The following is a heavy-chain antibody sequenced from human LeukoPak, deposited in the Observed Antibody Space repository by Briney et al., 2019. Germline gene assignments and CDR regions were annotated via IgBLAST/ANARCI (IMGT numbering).Heavy chain of an antibody. CDR2: ISYDGSNK. D-gene: IGHD6-19*01. J-gene: IGHJ5*02. CDR3: SMDLRTAVADWFDP. Sequence: GRSLRLSCAASGFSFSDYAMHWVRQAPGKGLEWVAVISYDGSNKYYIDSVKGRFTISRDNSKNALSLQMNSLGAEDTAVYYCSMDLRTAVADWFDPWGQGTLVTVSS. CDR1: GFSFSDYA. V-gene: IGHV3-30*04.